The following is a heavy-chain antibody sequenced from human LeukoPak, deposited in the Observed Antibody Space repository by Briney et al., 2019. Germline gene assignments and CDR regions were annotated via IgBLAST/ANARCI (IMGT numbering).Heavy chain of an antibody. Sequence: SETLSLTCTVSGGSISVFYWSWIRQPPGKGLEWIGYIYYSGSTNYNPSLKSRVTISVDTSKDQFSLKLSSVTAADTAVYYCARDLGYFDYWGQGTLVTVSS. V-gene: IGHV4-59*01. J-gene: IGHJ4*02. CDR1: GGSISVFY. CDR3: ARDLGYFDY. CDR2: IYYSGST.